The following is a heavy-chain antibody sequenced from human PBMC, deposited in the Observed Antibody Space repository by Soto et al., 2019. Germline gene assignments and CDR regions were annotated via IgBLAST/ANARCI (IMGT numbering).Heavy chain of an antibody. V-gene: IGHV3-21*01. Sequence: EVQLVESGGGLVKPGGSLRLSCAASGFTFSSYSMNWVRQAPGKGLEWVSSISSSSSYIYYADSVKGRFTISRDNAKNSLYLQMNSLRAEDTAVYYCARDGGSYDFWSGYYPYYYCMDVWGQGTTVTVSS. J-gene: IGHJ6*02. CDR3: ARDGGSYDFWSGYYPYYYCMDV. CDR2: ISSSSSYI. D-gene: IGHD3-3*01. CDR1: GFTFSSYS.